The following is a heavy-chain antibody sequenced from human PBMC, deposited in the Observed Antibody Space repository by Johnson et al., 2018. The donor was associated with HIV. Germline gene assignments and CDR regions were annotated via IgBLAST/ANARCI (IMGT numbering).Heavy chain of an antibody. D-gene: IGHD1-26*01. CDR3: ARGLVIVGALPGAFDI. Sequence: QVQLVESGGGVVQPGGSLRLSCAASGFTFSSYGMHWVRQAPGKGLEWVAFIRYDGSNKYYADSVKGRFTISRDNSKNTLYLQMNSRRAEDTAVYYCARGLVIVGALPGAFDIWGQGTMVTVSS. V-gene: IGHV3-30*02. CDR1: GFTFSSYG. J-gene: IGHJ3*02. CDR2: IRYDGSNK.